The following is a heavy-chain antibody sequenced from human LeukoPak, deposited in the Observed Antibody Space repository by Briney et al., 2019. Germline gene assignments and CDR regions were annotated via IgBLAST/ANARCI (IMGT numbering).Heavy chain of an antibody. CDR2: INQDGSEK. CDR3: ARRRGSYSFDY. Sequence: HTGGSLRLSCAASGFTFSSYWMSWVRQAAGKGLEWVANINQDGSEKYYVDSVKGRFTISRDNAKNSLYLQMNSLRAEDTAVYYCARRRGSYSFDYWGQGTLVTVSS. CDR1: GFTFSSYW. V-gene: IGHV3-7*01. D-gene: IGHD1-26*01. J-gene: IGHJ4*02.